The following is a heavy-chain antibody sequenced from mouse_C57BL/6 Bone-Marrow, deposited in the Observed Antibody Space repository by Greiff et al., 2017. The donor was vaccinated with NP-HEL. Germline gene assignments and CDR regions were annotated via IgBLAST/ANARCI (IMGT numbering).Heavy chain of an antibody. Sequence: DVKLQESGGDLVKPGGSLKLSCAASGFTFSSYGMSWVRQTPDKRLEWVATISSGGSYTYYPDSVKGRFTISRDNAKNTLYLQMSRLKSEDTAMYYCARHPPGAMDYWGQGTSVTVSS. CDR3: ARHPPGAMDY. V-gene: IGHV5-6*02. J-gene: IGHJ4*01. CDR1: GFTFSSYG. CDR2: ISSGGSYT.